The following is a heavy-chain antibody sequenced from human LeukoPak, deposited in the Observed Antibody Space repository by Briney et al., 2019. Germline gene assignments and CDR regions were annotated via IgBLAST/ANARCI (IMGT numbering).Heavy chain of an antibody. CDR3: ARQLGIDWFDP. CDR2: IYTSGST. Sequence: SQTLSLTCTVSGGSISSGSYYWSWIRQPAGKGLEWIGRIYTSGSTNYNPSLKSRVTISVDTSKNQFSLKLSSVTAADTAVYYCARQLGIDWFDPWGQGTLVTVSS. CDR1: GGSISSGSYY. V-gene: IGHV4-61*02. D-gene: IGHD7-27*01. J-gene: IGHJ5*02.